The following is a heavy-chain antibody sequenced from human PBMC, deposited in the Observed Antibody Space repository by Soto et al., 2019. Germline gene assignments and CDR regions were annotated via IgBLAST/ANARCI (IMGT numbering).Heavy chain of an antibody. Sequence: GESLKISCKGSGYSFTSYWIGWVRQMPGKGLEWMGIIYPGDSDTRYSPPFQGQVTISADKSISTAYLQWSSLKASDTAMYYCARLSGSGSYYNRNWFDPWGQGTLVTVS. J-gene: IGHJ5*02. CDR1: GYSFTSYW. CDR3: ARLSGSGSYYNRNWFDP. V-gene: IGHV5-51*01. D-gene: IGHD3-10*01. CDR2: IYPGDSDT.